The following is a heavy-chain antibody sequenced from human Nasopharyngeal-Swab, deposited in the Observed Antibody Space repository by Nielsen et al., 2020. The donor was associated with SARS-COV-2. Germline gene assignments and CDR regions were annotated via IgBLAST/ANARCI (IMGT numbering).Heavy chain of an antibody. V-gene: IGHV1-69*13. D-gene: IGHD3-16*01. CDR2: IIPIFGTA. J-gene: IGHJ3*02. CDR3: ARERLGAFDI. CDR1: GGTFSSYA. Sequence: SVKVTCKASGGTFSSYAISWVRQAPGQGLEWMGGIIPIFGTANYAQKFQGRVTITADESTSTAYMELSSLRSEDTAVYYCARERLGAFDIWGQGTMVTVSS.